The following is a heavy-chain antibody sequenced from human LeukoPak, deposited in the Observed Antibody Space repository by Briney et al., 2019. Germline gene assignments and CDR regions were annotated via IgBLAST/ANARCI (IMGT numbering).Heavy chain of an antibody. CDR1: GFTFSSYA. Sequence: GGSLRLSCEASGFTFSSYAMTWVRQASGKGLEWVSGISGSGGSTYYADSVKGRFTISRDNSKNTLYVQMNSLRAEDTAVYYCAKSDYYDSSGYYYGSDYWGQGTLVTVSS. V-gene: IGHV3-23*01. CDR3: AKSDYYDSSGYYYGSDY. CDR2: ISGSGGST. D-gene: IGHD3-22*01. J-gene: IGHJ4*02.